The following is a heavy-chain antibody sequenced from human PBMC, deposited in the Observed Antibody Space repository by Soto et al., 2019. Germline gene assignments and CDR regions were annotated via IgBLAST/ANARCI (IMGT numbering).Heavy chain of an antibody. D-gene: IGHD6-13*01. CDR2: IYSGGST. CDR3: ARDIAAAGTSYFDY. J-gene: IGHJ4*02. CDR1: GFTVSSNY. V-gene: IGHV3-53*01. Sequence: EVQLVESGGGLIQPGGSLRLSCAASGFTVSSNYMSWVRQAPGKGLEWVSVIYSGGSTYYADSVKGRFTISRDNSKNTRYLQMNSLRAEDSAVYYCARDIAAAGTSYFDYWGQGTLVTVSS.